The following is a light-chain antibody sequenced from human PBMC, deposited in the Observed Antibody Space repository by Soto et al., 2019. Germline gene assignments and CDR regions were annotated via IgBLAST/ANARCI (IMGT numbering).Light chain of an antibody. J-gene: IGLJ2*01. V-gene: IGLV2-8*01. CDR1: SSDVGNYNY. Sequence: QSALTQPPSASGSPGQSVTISCTGTSSDVGNYNYVSWYQQHPDKAPKLMIYEVNKRPSGVPDRFSGSKSGNTASLTVSGLQAEDEADYYCTSYAGFSYPVLFGEGTKVTVL. CDR2: EVN. CDR3: TSYAGFSYPVL.